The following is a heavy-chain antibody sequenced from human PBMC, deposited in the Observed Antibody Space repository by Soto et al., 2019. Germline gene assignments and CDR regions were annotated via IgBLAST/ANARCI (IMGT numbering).Heavy chain of an antibody. CDR3: ARSMYDSWSGHKAVED. J-gene: IGHJ4*01. CDR2: IYYSGST. D-gene: IGHD3-3*01. Sequence: PSETLSLTCTVSGGSISSGDYYWTWIRQPPGKGLEWIGYIYYSGSTYYNPSLKSRVTISVDTSKNQFSLKLSSVTAADTAVYYRARSMYDSWSGHKAVEDWGHGSLVNVCS. CDR1: GGSISSGDYY. V-gene: IGHV4-30-4*01.